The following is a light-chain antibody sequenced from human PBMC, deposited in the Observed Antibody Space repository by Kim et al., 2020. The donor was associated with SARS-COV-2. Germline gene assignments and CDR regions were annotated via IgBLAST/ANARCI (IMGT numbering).Light chain of an antibody. CDR3: QQYGGSPSFT. J-gene: IGKJ5*01. CDR2: GAS. Sequence: PGDGATLACRASQSVTSYYLAWYQQRPGQAPRLLIYGASKRADGIPDRFSGRGSGADFTLTISRLEPEDFAVYYCQQYGGSPSFTFGQGTRLEIK. CDR1: QSVTSYY. V-gene: IGKV3-20*01.